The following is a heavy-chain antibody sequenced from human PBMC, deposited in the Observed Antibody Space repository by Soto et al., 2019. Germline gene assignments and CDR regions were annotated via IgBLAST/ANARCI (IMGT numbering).Heavy chain of an antibody. CDR3: ARVPFVGYFDWLDP. Sequence: SETLSLTCSVSCASISSYYWTWIRQPPGGGLEWIGYMHHTQGTNDNPSLRGRVHMSMDTSMNQFSLRLTSVTAADTAVYYCARVPFVGYFDWLDPWGHGTLVTVSS. CDR2: MHHTQGT. CDR1: CASISSYY. V-gene: IGHV4-59*01. J-gene: IGHJ5*02. D-gene: IGHD3-9*01.